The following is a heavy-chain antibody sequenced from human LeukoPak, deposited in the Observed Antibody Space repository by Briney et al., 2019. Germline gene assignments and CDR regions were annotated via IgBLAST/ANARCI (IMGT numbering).Heavy chain of an antibody. CDR3: AKDRLLNCRGDCYIFDY. V-gene: IGHV3-23*01. CDR1: GLTLRSYV. D-gene: IGHD2-21*02. CDR2: ISGSGDST. Sequence: GGSLRLSCVASGLTLRSYVMNWVRQTPGKGLEWVSSISGSGDSTFYADSVKGRFSISRDNSKNTLYLQVNGLRTEDTAVYYCAKDRLLNCRGDCYIFDYWGQGTVVTVSS. J-gene: IGHJ4*02.